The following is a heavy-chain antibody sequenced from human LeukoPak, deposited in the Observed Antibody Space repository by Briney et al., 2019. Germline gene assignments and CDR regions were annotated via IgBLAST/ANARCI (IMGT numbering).Heavy chain of an antibody. D-gene: IGHD4-11*01. CDR2: IKQDGSGK. Sequence: PGGSLRLSCVASGFTFGSYWMTWVRQAPGKGLEWVANIKQDGSGKYYVDSVRGRFTISRDNAKNSLFLQMNSLRAEDTAVYYCARDFLYSNYGYYYYMDVWGKGTTVTVSS. CDR1: GFTFGSYW. V-gene: IGHV3-7*01. CDR3: ARDFLYSNYGYYYYMDV. J-gene: IGHJ6*03.